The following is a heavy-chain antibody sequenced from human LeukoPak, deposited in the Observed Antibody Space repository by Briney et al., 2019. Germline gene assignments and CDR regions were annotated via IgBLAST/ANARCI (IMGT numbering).Heavy chain of an antibody. CDR1: GYSFDSYG. CDR3: ARDNSVRDEAWWFNP. D-gene: IGHD5-24*01. Sequence: ASVKVSCKASGYSFDSYGISWVRQAPGQGLEWMGWISAYNGNTNYAQKLQDRVTMTTDTSTSTAYMELRSLRSDDTAVYYCARDNSVRDEAWWFNPWGQGTLVTVSS. J-gene: IGHJ5*02. CDR2: ISAYNGNT. V-gene: IGHV1-18*01.